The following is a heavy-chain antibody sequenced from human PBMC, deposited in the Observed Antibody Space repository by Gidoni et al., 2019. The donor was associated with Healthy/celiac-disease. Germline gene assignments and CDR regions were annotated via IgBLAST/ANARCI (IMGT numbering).Heavy chain of an antibody. V-gene: IGHV1-8*01. CDR3: ARVFTMVRGVIYYFDY. D-gene: IGHD3-10*01. Sequence: QVQLVQSGAEVKKPGASVKVSCKASGYTSTSYDITWVRQATGQGLEWMGWMDPNSGNTGYAQKFQGRVTMTRNTSISTAYMGLSSLRSEDTAVYYCARVFTMVRGVIYYFDYWGQGTLVTVSS. J-gene: IGHJ4*02. CDR2: MDPNSGNT. CDR1: GYTSTSYD.